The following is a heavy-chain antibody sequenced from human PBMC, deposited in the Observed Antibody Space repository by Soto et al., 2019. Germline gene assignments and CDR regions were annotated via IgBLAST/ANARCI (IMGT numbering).Heavy chain of an antibody. J-gene: IGHJ4*02. CDR2: MSYDGSNE. V-gene: IGHV3-30*18. CDR3: AKGGSHNFDY. CDR1: GLTFSHYA. Sequence: QVQLVESGGGVVQPGRSLRLSCAASGLTFSHYAMHWVRQAPGKGLEWVALMSYDGSNEYYADSVKGRFTISRDNSKNTLYLQMNSMRAEDTAVYYCAKGGSHNFDYWGQGTLVTVSS. D-gene: IGHD1-26*01.